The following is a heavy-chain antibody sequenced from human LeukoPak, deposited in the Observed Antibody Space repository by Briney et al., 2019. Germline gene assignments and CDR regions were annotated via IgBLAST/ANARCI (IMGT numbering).Heavy chain of an antibody. CDR2: ISSSSSYI. CDR1: GVTFSSCF. D-gene: IGHD2-2*01. CDR3: AKDNRIVVVPAAYNWFDP. Sequence: GGSVKLSCAASGVTFSSCFMKWLRQAPGKGLEWVSSISSSSSYIYYADSVKGRFTISRDNSKNTLYLQMNSLRAEDTAVYYCAKDNRIVVVPAAYNWFDPWGQGTLVAVSS. J-gene: IGHJ5*02. V-gene: IGHV3-21*04.